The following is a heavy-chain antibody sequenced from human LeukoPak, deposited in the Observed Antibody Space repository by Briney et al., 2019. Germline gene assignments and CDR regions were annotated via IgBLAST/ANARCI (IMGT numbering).Heavy chain of an antibody. V-gene: IGHV1-24*01. CDR1: GYTLTELS. J-gene: IGHJ4*02. CDR2: FDPEDGET. Sequence: ASVKVSCKVSGYTLTELSMHWVRQAPGKGLEWRGGFDPEDGETIYAQKFQGRVTMTEDTSTDTAYMELSSLRSEDTAVYYCATVKYYYDSSGYYYDYWGQGTLVTVSS. CDR3: ATVKYYYDSSGYYYDY. D-gene: IGHD3-22*01.